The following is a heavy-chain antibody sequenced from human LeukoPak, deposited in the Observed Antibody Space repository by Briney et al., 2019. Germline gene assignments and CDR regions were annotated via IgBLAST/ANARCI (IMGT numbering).Heavy chain of an antibody. J-gene: IGHJ6*02. V-gene: IGHV3-66*01. CDR3: ARDSSAGDYGYYYGMDV. CDR1: GFTVSSNY. D-gene: IGHD4-17*01. Sequence: GGSLRLSCAASGFTVSSNYMSWVRQAPGKGLEWASVIYSGGSTYYADSVKGRFTISRDNSKNTLYLQMNSLRAEDTAVYYCARDSSAGDYGYYYGMDVWGQGTTVTVSS. CDR2: IYSGGST.